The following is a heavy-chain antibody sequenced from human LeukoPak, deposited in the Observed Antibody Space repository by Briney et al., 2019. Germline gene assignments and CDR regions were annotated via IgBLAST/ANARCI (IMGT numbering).Heavy chain of an antibody. CDR3: ARVVGSGSYSDY. V-gene: IGHV1-69*05. D-gene: IGHD3-10*01. CDR2: IIPIFGTA. Sequence: GASVKVSCKASGGTSSSYAISWVRQAPGQGLEWMGRIIPIFGTANYAQKFQGRVTITTDESTSTAYMKLSSLRSEDTAVNYCARVVGSGSYSDYWGQGTLVPVSS. J-gene: IGHJ4*02. CDR1: GGTSSSYA.